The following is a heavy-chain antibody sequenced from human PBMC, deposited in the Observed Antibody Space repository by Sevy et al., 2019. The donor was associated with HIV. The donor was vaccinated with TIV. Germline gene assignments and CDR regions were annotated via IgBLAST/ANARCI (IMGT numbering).Heavy chain of an antibody. D-gene: IGHD6-13*01. CDR3: AKNTAAVGTGGFDY. CDR2: IQYDGRNA. J-gene: IGHJ4*02. V-gene: IGHV3-30*02. Sequence: GGSLRLSCTTSGFTVSYSGMHWVRQAPGKGLEWVTFIQYDGRNAHYADSVKGRLTISRDNSKNMLYLQMNSLRGDDTAVYYCAKNTAAVGTGGFDYWGQGALVTVSS. CDR1: GFTVSYSG.